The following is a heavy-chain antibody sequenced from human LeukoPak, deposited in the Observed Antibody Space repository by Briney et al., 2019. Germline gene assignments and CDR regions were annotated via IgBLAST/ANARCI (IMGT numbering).Heavy chain of an antibody. J-gene: IGHJ6*02. CDR3: ARGGHDYDDYYYYYGMDV. CDR1: GYTFTSYY. D-gene: IGHD4-17*01. CDR2: INPSGGST. Sequence: ASLKVSCTASGYTFTSYYMQWVRHAPGQGLEWMGIINPSGGSTSYAQKFQGRVTMTRDTSTSTVYMEMSSLRSEDTAVYYCARGGHDYDDYYYYYGMDVWGQGTTVTVSS. V-gene: IGHV1-46*01.